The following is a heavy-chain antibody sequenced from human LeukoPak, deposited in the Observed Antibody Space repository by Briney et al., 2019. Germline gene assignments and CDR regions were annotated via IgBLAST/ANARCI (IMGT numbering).Heavy chain of an antibody. D-gene: IGHD2-15*01. CDR3: ARSYCSGGSCYWGPFDY. J-gene: IGHJ4*02. CDR2: IYYSGST. V-gene: IGHV4-59*01. CDR1: GGSISSYY. Sequence: PSETLSLNCTVSGGSISSYYWSWIRQPPGKGLEWIGYIYYSGSTNYNPSLKSRVTISVDTSKNQFSLKLSSVTAADTAVYYCARSYCSGGSCYWGPFDYWGQGTLVTVSS.